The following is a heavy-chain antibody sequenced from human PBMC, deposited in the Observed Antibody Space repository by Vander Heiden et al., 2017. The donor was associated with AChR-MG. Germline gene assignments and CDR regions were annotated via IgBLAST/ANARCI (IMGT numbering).Heavy chain of an antibody. V-gene: IGHV1-8*01. J-gene: IGHJ6*03. Sequence: QVQLVQSGAEVKKPGASVKVSCKASGYTLTSYDINWVRQATGQGLEWMGWMAPYTGNTDYTQKFQGRVTMTRNTSTGTAYMELSSLRSEDTAVYYCARGPVGATSYYMDVWGTGTTVTVSS. CDR1: GYTLTSYD. CDR2: MAPYTGNT. CDR3: ARGPVGATSYYMDV. D-gene: IGHD1-26*01.